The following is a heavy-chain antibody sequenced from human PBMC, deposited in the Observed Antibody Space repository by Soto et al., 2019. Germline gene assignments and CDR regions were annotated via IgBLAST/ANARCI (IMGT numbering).Heavy chain of an antibody. CDR1: GFTFSDYY. CDR3: ARDLGHYASDGYFDY. J-gene: IGHJ4*02. CDR2: ISSSGSII. Sequence: GGSLRLSCAAPGFTFSDYYMSWIRQAPGKGLEWVSYISSSGSIIYYADSVKGRFTISRDNAKNSLYLQLNSLRAEDTAVYYCARDLGHYASDGYFDYWGQGTVVTVSS. D-gene: IGHD3-22*01. V-gene: IGHV3-11*01.